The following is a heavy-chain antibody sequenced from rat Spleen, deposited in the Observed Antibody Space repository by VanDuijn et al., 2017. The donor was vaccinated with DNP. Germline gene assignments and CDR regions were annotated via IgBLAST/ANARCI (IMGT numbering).Heavy chain of an antibody. CDR3: ARLYYGTLDA. Sequence: EVQLVESGENLVQPGRSLKLSCVASGFTFSSYWVYWIRQAPGKGLEWVASITTNGGSTYYPDSVKGRFIISRDNARNTLYLQMDNLRSEDTATYYCARLYYGTLDAWGQGTSVTVSS. CDR2: ITTNGGST. J-gene: IGHJ4*01. V-gene: IGHV5-31*01. CDR1: GFTFSSYW. D-gene: IGHD1-6*01.